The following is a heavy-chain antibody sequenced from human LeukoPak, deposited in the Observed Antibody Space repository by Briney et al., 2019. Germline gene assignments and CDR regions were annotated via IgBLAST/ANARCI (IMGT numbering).Heavy chain of an antibody. J-gene: IGHJ3*02. CDR2: IYPGDSDT. V-gene: IGHV5-51*01. Sequence: GESLKISCEASGYSFTSYWIGWVRQMPGKGLEWMGIIYPGDSDTRYSPSFQGQVTISADKSISTAYLQWSSLKAPDTAMYYCARLGDLNAFDIWGQGTMVTVSS. CDR3: ARLGDLNAFDI. D-gene: IGHD3-3*01. CDR1: GYSFTSYW.